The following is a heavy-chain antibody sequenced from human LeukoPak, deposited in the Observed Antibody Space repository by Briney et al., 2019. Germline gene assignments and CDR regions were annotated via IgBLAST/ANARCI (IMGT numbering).Heavy chain of an antibody. CDR2: IYYSGST. Sequence: SETLSLTCTVSGGSISSSSYYWGWLRQPPGKGLEWIGSIYYSGSTYYNPSLKSRVTISVDTSKNQFSLKLSSVTAADTAVYYCARQTKMMEVSWFDPWGQGTLVTVSS. CDR3: ARQTKMMEVSWFDP. CDR1: GGSISSSSYY. V-gene: IGHV4-39*01. J-gene: IGHJ5*02. D-gene: IGHD1-1*01.